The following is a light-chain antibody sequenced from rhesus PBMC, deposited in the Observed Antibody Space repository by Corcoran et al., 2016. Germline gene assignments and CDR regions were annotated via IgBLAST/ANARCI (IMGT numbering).Light chain of an antibody. CDR2: DAS. Sequence: DIQMTQSPSSLSASVGDTVTITCQASQGISKYLTWYQQKPGKAPKLLIYDASTLQSGVPSRFRCSASGTEFTLTISSLQPGDFATYYCQQHTSYPLTFGGGTKVEIK. V-gene: IGKV1-25*01. CDR3: QQHTSYPLT. CDR1: QGISKY. J-gene: IGKJ4*01.